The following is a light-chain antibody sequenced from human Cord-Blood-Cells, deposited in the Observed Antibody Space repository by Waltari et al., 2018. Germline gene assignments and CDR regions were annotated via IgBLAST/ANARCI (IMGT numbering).Light chain of an antibody. V-gene: IGKV1-5*01. Sequence: IQMSHSPSTLSTSVGHTVTITCRASQSISSWLAWYQQKPGKAPKILIYHASSLESGVPSRFSGSGSGTEFTLTISSLQPDDFATYYCQQYNSYPWTFGQGTKVEIK. CDR1: QSISSW. CDR2: HAS. J-gene: IGKJ1*01. CDR3: QQYNSYPWT.